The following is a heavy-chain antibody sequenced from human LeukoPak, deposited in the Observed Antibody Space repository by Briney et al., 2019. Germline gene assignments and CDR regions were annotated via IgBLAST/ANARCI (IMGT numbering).Heavy chain of an antibody. V-gene: IGHV4-34*01. CDR3: ARGAWFGELYYFYYMDV. Sequence: SETLSLTCAVYGGSFSGYYWSWIRQPPGKGLEWIGEINHSGSTNYNPSLKSRVTISVDTSKNQFSLKLSSVTAADTAVYYCARGAWFGELYYFYYMDVWDKGTTVTVSS. CDR1: GGSFSGYY. J-gene: IGHJ6*03. CDR2: INHSGST. D-gene: IGHD3-10*01.